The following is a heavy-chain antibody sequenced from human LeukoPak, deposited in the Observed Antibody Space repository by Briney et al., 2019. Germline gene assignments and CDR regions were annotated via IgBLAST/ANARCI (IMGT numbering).Heavy chain of an antibody. CDR3: ARGRRGVVVPAAIRKGNWFDP. CDR2: INHSGST. V-gene: IGHV4-34*01. J-gene: IGHJ5*02. D-gene: IGHD2-2*02. Sequence: SETLSLTCAVYGGSFSGYYWSWLRQPPGKGLEWIGEINHSGSTNYNPSLKSRVTISVDTSKNQFSLKLSSVTAADTAVYYCARGRRGVVVPAAIRKGNWFDPWGQGTLATVSS. CDR1: GGSFSGYY.